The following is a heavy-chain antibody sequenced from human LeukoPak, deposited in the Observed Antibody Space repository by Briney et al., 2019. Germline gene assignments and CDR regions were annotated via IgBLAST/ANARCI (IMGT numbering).Heavy chain of an antibody. CDR2: ISGSGGST. CDR3: AKDDVVVPAAILFPVGSSNDY. D-gene: IGHD2-2*01. J-gene: IGHJ4*02. CDR1: GFTFGSYG. Sequence: GGSLRLSCAASGFTFGSYGMSWVRQAPGKGLEWVSAISGSGGSTYYADSVKGRFTISRDNSKNTLYLQMNSLRAEDTAVYYCAKDDVVVPAAILFPVGSSNDYWGQGTLVTVSS. V-gene: IGHV3-23*01.